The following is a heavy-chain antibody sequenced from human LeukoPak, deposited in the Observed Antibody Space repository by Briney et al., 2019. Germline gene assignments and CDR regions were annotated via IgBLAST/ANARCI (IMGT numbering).Heavy chain of an antibody. J-gene: IGHJ4*02. CDR1: RYAFSGFL. CDR3: ARLDCRDY. D-gene: IGHD2-15*01. CDR2: IRGNSADI. V-gene: IGHV3-21*01. Sequence: GSLRLSCGAPRYAFSGFLVSCVRQAPGRGLEWVSSIRGNSADINNADSLKGRFTISRDNAKNSLYLQLNSLTVEDTAVYYCARLDCRDYWGQGTLVIVSS.